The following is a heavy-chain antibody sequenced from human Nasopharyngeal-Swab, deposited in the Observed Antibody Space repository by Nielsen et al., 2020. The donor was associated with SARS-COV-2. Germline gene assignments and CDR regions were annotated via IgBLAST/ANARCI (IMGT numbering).Heavy chain of an antibody. J-gene: IGHJ4*02. V-gene: IGHV1-2*06. CDR3: ATPRSVLGYCSGGSCSDFDY. D-gene: IGHD2-15*01. CDR2: INPNSGGT. CDR1: GYTFTGYY. Sequence: ASVKVSCKASGYTFTGYYMHWVRQAPGQGLEWMGRINPNSGGTNYAQKFQGRVTMTRDTSISTAYVELSRLRSDDTAVYYCATPRSVLGYCSGGSCSDFDYWGQGTLVTVSS.